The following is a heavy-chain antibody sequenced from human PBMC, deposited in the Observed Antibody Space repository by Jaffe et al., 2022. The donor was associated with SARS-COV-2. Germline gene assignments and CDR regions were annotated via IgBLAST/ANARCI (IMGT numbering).Heavy chain of an antibody. Sequence: QLQLQESGPGLVKPSETLSLTCTVSGGSISSSSYYWGWIRQPPGKGLEWIGSIYYSGSTYYNPSLKSRVTISVDTSKNQFSLKLSSVTAADTAVYYCASLGYSYGYLSYYYYGMDVWGQGTTVTVSS. CDR1: GGSISSSSYY. V-gene: IGHV4-39*01. J-gene: IGHJ6*02. CDR2: IYYSGST. CDR3: ASLGYSYGYLSYYYYGMDV. D-gene: IGHD5-18*01.